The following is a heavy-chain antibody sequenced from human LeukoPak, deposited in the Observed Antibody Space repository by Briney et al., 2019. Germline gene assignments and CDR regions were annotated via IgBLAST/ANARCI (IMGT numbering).Heavy chain of an antibody. CDR2: ISASGGST. J-gene: IGHJ4*02. V-gene: IGHV3-23*01. CDR1: GFTLSSYA. CDR3: AKVIWFGELFFDY. Sequence: GGYLRLSCAASGFTLSSYAMSWVRQAPGKGPEWVSAISASGGSTYYADSVKGRFTISRDNSKNTLYLQMNSLRAEDTAVYYCAKVIWFGELFFDYWGQGTLVTVSS. D-gene: IGHD3-10*01.